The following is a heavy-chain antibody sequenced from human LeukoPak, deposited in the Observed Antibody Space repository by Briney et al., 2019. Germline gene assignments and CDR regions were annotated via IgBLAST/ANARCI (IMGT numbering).Heavy chain of an antibody. CDR1: GLTLRSFA. V-gene: IGHV3-23*01. D-gene: IGHD2-2*01. CDR3: AAMTTAAANAFFY. J-gene: IGHJ4*02. Sequence: GGSLRLSCEVSGLTLRSFAMSWVRQPAGKGLEWVSAISGDGGSTEYADSVKGRFTISRDNSKNTAYLQMNSLRAGDTALYYCAAMTTAAANAFFYWGRGTVATVSA. CDR2: ISGDGGST.